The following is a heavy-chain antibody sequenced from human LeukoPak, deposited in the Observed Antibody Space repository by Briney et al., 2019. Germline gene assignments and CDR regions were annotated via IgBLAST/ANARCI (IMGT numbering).Heavy chain of an antibody. D-gene: IGHD4-17*01. CDR1: GFTFDDYA. V-gene: IGHV3-9*01. CDR2: ISWNSGSI. J-gene: IGHJ3*02. CDR3: AKGGSYGDYTLNAFDI. Sequence: GGSLRLSCAASGFTFDDYAMHWVRQAPGKGLAWVSRISWNSGSIGYADSVKGRFTISRDNAKNSLYLRMNSLRAEDTAVYYCAKGGSYGDYTLNAFDIWGQGTMVTVSS.